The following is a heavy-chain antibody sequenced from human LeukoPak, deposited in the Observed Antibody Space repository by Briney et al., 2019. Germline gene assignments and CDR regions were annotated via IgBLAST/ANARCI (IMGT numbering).Heavy chain of an antibody. J-gene: IGHJ3*02. CDR2: IYYSGST. Sequence: SETLSLTCTVSGGSISSYYWSWIRQPPGKGLEWIGYIYYSGSTNYNPSLKSRVTISVDTSKNQFSLKLGSVTAADTAVYYCARDGDYYDSSGYYPYAFDIWGQGTMVTVSS. CDR3: ARDGDYYDSSGYYPYAFDI. CDR1: GGSISSYY. D-gene: IGHD3-22*01. V-gene: IGHV4-59*01.